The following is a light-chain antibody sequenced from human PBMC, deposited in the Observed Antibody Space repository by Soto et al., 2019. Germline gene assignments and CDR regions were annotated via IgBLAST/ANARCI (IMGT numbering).Light chain of an antibody. J-gene: IGKJ1*01. V-gene: IGKV3-15*01. CDR1: QSVSSN. CDR2: GAS. Sequence: EIVLTQSPGTLSLSPGETASLSCWASQSVSSNLVWYQQKPGQAPRLLIYGASTRATGIPARFSGSGSGTEFTLTISSLQSEDFAVYYCQQYNNWPPWTFGQGTKVEIK. CDR3: QQYNNWPPWT.